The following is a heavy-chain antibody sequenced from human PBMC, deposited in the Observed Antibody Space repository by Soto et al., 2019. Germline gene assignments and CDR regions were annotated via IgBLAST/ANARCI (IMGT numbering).Heavy chain of an antibody. CDR1: GDSISNAAYY. Sequence: PSETLSLTCTVSGDSISNAAYYWGWIRQPPGKGLEWIGSIHNSGSTYFNPSLKSRVTISVDTSKNQFSLKLTSVTAADTAVYYCARVGVKSPDWVDYYFDSWGQGSLVTVSS. V-gene: IGHV4-39*07. CDR3: ARVGVKSPDWVDYYFDS. J-gene: IGHJ4*02. CDR2: IHNSGST. D-gene: IGHD3-9*01.